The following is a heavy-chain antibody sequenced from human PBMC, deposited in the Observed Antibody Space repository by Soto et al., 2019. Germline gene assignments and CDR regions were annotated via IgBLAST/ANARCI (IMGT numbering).Heavy chain of an antibody. CDR1: GFTFDDYG. Sequence: GGSLRLSCAASGFTFDDYGMSWVRQAPGKGLEWVSGINWNGGSTGYADSVKGRFTISRDNAKNSLYLQMNSLRAEDTALYYCAKALGYSSGWFFDYFDYWGQGTPVTVSS. D-gene: IGHD6-19*01. CDR3: AKALGYSSGWFFDYFDY. V-gene: IGHV3-20*04. CDR2: INWNGGST. J-gene: IGHJ4*02.